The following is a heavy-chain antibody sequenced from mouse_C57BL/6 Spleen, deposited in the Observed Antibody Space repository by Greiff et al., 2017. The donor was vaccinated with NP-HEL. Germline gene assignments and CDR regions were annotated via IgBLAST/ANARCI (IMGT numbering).Heavy chain of an antibody. CDR1: GYSFTGYY. V-gene: IGHV1-42*01. J-gene: IGHJ2*01. CDR3: ARKEPYGSSDY. CDR2: INPSTGGT. D-gene: IGHD1-1*01. Sequence: VQLQQSGPELVKPGASVKISCKASGYSFTGYYMNWVKQSPEKSLEWIGEINPSTGGTTYNQKFKAKATLTVDKSSSTAYMQLKSLTSEDSAVYYCARKEPYGSSDYWGQGTTLTVSS.